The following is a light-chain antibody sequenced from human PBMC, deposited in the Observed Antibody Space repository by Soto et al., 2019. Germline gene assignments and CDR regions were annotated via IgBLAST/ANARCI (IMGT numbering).Light chain of an antibody. Sequence: DIQMTQSPSSLSASVGDRVTITCQASQDISNYLNWYQQKPGKAPKLLIYDASNLETGVPSRFSGSESGTDFTFTISSLQPEDIATYYCQQYDNLLFTFGPGTKVYIK. CDR3: QQYDNLLFT. CDR2: DAS. CDR1: QDISNY. J-gene: IGKJ3*01. V-gene: IGKV1-33*01.